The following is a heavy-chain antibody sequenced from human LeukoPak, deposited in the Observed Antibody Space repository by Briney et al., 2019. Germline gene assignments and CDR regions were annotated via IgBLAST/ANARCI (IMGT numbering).Heavy chain of an antibody. CDR1: GGSISSSSYY. CDR3: GRRYITMVRGAPFDY. D-gene: IGHD3-10*01. Sequence: PSETLSLTCTVSGGSISSSSYYWGWIRQPPGKGLEWIGSIYYSGSTYYNPSLKSRVTISVDTSKNQFSLKLSSVTAADTAVYYCGRRYITMVRGAPFDYWGQGTLVTVSS. CDR2: IYYSGST. V-gene: IGHV4-39*07. J-gene: IGHJ4*02.